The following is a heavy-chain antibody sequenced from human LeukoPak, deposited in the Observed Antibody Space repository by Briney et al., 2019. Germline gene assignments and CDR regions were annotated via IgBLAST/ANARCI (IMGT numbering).Heavy chain of an antibody. V-gene: IGHV4-61*08. Sequence: SETLSLTCTVSGGSISSGGYYWSWIRQHPGKGLEWIGYIYYSGSTNYNPSLKSRVTISVDTSKNQFSLKLSSVTAADTAVYYCASTNYSSGYYVFDYWGQGTLVTVSS. J-gene: IGHJ4*02. D-gene: IGHD3-22*01. CDR1: GGSISSGGYY. CDR2: IYYSGST. CDR3: ASTNYSSGYYVFDY.